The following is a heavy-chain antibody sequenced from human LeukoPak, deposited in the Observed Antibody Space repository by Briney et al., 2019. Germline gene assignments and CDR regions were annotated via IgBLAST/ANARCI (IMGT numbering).Heavy chain of an antibody. Sequence: GGSLRLSCAASGFSLSNYWMSWVRQAPGKGLEWVAKIKLDGSEEYYVDSVKGRFTISRDNAKNSVYLQMDSLRAEDTAVYYCARDCCTGGRNTFDPWGQGTLVTVSS. CDR3: ARDCCTGGRNTFDP. CDR1: GFSLSNYW. D-gene: IGHD2-8*02. CDR2: IKLDGSEE. J-gene: IGHJ5*02. V-gene: IGHV3-7*01.